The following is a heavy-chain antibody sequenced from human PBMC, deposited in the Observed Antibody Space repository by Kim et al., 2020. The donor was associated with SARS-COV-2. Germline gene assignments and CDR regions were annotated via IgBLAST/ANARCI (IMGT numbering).Heavy chain of an antibody. D-gene: IGHD2-15*01. J-gene: IGHJ1*01. CDR1: GFTFSSYW. CDR3: AREAVGYCSGGSCYLDYFQH. V-gene: IGHV3-74*01. CDR2: INSDGSST. Sequence: GSLRLSCAASGFTFSSYWMHWVRQAPGKGLVWVSRINSDGSSTSYADSVKGRFTISRDNAKNTLYLQMNSLRAEDTAVYYCAREAVGYCSGGSCYLDYFQHWGQGTLVTVSS.